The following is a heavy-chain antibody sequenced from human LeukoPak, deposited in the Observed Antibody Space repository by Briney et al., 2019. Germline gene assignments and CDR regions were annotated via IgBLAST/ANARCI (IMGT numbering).Heavy chain of an antibody. Sequence: GGSLRLSCAASGFTFSSYEMNWVRQAPGKGLEWVSYIYSSGSTIYYADSVKGRFTISRDNAKNSLYLQMNSLRAGDTAVYYCARSGKMATITWGVLDYWGQGTLVTVSS. CDR2: IYSSGSTI. CDR3: ARSGKMATITWGVLDY. CDR1: GFTFSSYE. J-gene: IGHJ4*02. V-gene: IGHV3-48*03. D-gene: IGHD5-24*01.